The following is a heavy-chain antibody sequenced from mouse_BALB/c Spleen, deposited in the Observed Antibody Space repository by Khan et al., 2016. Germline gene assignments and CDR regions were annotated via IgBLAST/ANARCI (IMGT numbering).Heavy chain of an antibody. J-gene: IGHJ3*01. CDR3: ARSGALYGNFPY. D-gene: IGHD2-1*01. Sequence: EVQLQESGPGLVTPSQSLSLTCTVTGYSITSDYAWNWIRQFPGNKLERMGHIRDSGSNSYNPSLNSRISITRNTSKNQFFLQLNCVTAEDTATYYCARSGALYGNFPYWGQGTLVTVSA. CDR1: GYSITSDYA. CDR2: IRDSGSN. V-gene: IGHV3-2*02.